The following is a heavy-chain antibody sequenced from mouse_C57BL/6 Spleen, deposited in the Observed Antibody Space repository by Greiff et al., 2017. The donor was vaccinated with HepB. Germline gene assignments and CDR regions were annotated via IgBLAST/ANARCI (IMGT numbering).Heavy chain of an antibody. CDR1: GYTFTDYE. CDR3: TRLLRRYFDV. CDR2: IDPETGGT. V-gene: IGHV1-15*01. J-gene: IGHJ1*03. Sequence: QVHVKQSGAELVRPGASVTLSCKASGYTFTDYEMHWVKQTPVHGLEWIGAIDPETGGTAYNQKFKGKAILTADKSSSTAYMELRSLTSEDSAVYYCTRLLRRYFDVWGTGTTVTVSS. D-gene: IGHD1-1*01.